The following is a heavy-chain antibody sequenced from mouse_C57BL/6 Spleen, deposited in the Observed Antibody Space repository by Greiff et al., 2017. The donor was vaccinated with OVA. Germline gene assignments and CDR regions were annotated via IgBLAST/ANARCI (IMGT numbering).Heavy chain of an antibody. CDR2: IDPETGGT. CDR3: TRESSGPSWFAY. CDR1: GYTFTDYE. J-gene: IGHJ3*01. D-gene: IGHD3-2*02. Sequence: VKLVESGAELVRPGASVTLSCTASGYTFTDYEMHWVKQTPVHGLEWIGAIDPETGGTAYNQKFKGKAILTADKSSSTAYMELRSLTSEDSAVYYCTRESSGPSWFAYWGQGTLVTVSA. V-gene: IGHV1-15*01.